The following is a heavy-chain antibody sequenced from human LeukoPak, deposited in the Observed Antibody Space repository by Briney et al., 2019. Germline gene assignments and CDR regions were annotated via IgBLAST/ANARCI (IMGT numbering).Heavy chain of an antibody. Sequence: SETLSLTCAVYGGSFSGYYWSWIRQPPGKGLEWMGEINHSGSTNYNPSLKSRVTISVDTSKNQFSLKLSSVTAADTAVYYCARFTMVRGVMPGFDYWGQGTLVTVSS. J-gene: IGHJ4*02. CDR3: ARFTMVRGVMPGFDY. CDR2: INHSGST. V-gene: IGHV4-34*01. CDR1: GGSFSGYY. D-gene: IGHD3-10*01.